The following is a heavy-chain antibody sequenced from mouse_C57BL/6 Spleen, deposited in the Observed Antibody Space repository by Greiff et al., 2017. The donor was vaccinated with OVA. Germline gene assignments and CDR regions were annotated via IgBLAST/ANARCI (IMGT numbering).Heavy chain of an antibody. D-gene: IGHD1-1*01. Sequence: EVKLVESGPVLVKPGASVKMSCKASGYTFTDYYMNWVKQSHGKSLEWIGVINPYNGGTSYNQKFKGKATLTVDKSSSTAYMELNSLTSEDSAVYYCARDYGSSTDYWGQGTTLTDSS. V-gene: IGHV1-19*01. J-gene: IGHJ2*01. CDR3: ARDYGSSTDY. CDR2: INPYNGGT. CDR1: GYTFTDYY.